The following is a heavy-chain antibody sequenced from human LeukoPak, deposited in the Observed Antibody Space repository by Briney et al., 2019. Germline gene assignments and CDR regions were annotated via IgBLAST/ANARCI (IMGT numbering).Heavy chain of an antibody. CDR3: ARSLWGSGSWSDY. CDR1: GFTFSSYE. CDR2: ISSSGSTI. Sequence: PGGSLRLSCAASGFTFSSYEMNWVRQAPGKGLEWVSYISSSGSTIYYADSVKGRFTISRDNAKNSLYLQMNSLRAEDTAVYYCARSLWGSGSWSDYWGQGTLVTVSS. J-gene: IGHJ4*02. D-gene: IGHD3-10*01. V-gene: IGHV3-48*03.